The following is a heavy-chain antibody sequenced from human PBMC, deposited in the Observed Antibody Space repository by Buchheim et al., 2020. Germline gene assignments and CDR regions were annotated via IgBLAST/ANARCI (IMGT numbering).Heavy chain of an antibody. CDR2: INHSGST. D-gene: IGHD2-21*02. Sequence: QVQLQQWGAGLLKPSETLSLTCAVYGGSFSGYYWSWIRQPPGEGLEWIGEINHSGSTNYNPSLKSRVTISVDTSKNQFSLKLSSVTSADTAVYYCARDRLRPGYYYYYYGMDVWGQGTT. J-gene: IGHJ6*02. V-gene: IGHV4-34*01. CDR1: GGSFSGYY. CDR3: ARDRLRPGYYYYYYGMDV.